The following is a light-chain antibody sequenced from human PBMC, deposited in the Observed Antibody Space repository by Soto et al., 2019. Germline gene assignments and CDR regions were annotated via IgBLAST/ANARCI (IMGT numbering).Light chain of an antibody. V-gene: IGKV1-9*01. CDR3: LQLNSYPRS. J-gene: IGKJ2*01. CDR1: QGISSY. Sequence: DIQLTQSPSFLSASVGDRVTITCRASQGISSYLAWYQQKPGKAPKLLIYAASTLQSFVPSRFSGSASGTELTLTISSLQPEDFATYHCLQLNSYPRSFGQGTRLEIK. CDR2: AAS.